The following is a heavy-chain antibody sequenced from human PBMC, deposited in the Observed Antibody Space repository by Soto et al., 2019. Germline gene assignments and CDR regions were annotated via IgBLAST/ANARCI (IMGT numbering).Heavy chain of an antibody. CDR1: GGSISSYY. CDR2: IYYRGST. Sequence: QVQLQESGPGLVKPSETLSLTCTVSGGSISSYYWSWIRQPPGKGLEWLGYIYYRGSTNYNPSLKSRVTITVDTSKNQFSLQRSSVTAADTAVYYCARVGSSGCLDYWGQGTLVTVSS. V-gene: IGHV4-59*01. CDR3: ARVGSSGCLDY. J-gene: IGHJ4*02. D-gene: IGHD6-19*01.